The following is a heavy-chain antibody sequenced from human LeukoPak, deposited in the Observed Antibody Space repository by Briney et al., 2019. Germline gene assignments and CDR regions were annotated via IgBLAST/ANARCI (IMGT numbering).Heavy chain of an antibody. CDR1: GYTFTSYG. Sequence: ASVKVSCRASGYTFTSYGISWVRQAPGQGLEWMGWISAYNGNTNYAQKLQGRVTMTTDTSTSTAYVELRSLRSDDTAVYYCASSSWTDAFDIWGQGTMVTVSS. J-gene: IGHJ3*02. V-gene: IGHV1-18*01. CDR3: ASSSWTDAFDI. CDR2: ISAYNGNT. D-gene: IGHD3/OR15-3a*01.